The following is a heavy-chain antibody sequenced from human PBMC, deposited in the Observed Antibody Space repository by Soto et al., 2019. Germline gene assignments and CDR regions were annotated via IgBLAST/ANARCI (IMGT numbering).Heavy chain of an antibody. CDR1: GGTFSSYA. J-gene: IGHJ6*02. CDR2: IIPIFGTA. Sequence: QVQRVQSGAEVKKPGSSVKVSCKASGGTFSSYAISWVRQAPGQGLEWMGGIIPIFGTANYAHKFQGRVTITEDESTSTTYMELSSMRSEDTAVYYCARSYVDILTGYSVRGFGMDVWGQGTTVTVSS. CDR3: ARSYVDILTGYSVRGFGMDV. D-gene: IGHD3-9*01. V-gene: IGHV1-69*01.